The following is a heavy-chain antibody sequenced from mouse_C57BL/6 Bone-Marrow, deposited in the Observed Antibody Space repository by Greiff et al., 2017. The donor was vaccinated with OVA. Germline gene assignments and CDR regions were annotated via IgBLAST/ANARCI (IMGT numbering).Heavy chain of an antibody. J-gene: IGHJ2*01. CDR2: INPNNGGT. CDR3: ARSVITTVVATDYFDD. Sequence: EVQLQQSGPELVKPGASVKISCKASGYTFTDYYMNWVKQSHGKSLEWIGDINPNNGGTSYNQKFKGKATLTVDKSSSTAYMELRSLTSEDSAVYYCARSVITTVVATDYFDDWGKGTTLTVSS. D-gene: IGHD1-1*01. CDR1: GYTFTDYY. V-gene: IGHV1-26*01.